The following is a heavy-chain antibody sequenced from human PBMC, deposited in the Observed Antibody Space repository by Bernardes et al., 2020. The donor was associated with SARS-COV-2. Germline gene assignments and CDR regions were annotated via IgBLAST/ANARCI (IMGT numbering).Heavy chain of an antibody. Sequence: ASVKVSCKASGYTFTSYAISWVRQAPGQGLEWMGWISAYNGNTNYAQKLQGRVIMTTDTSTSTAYMELRILRSDDTAVYYCASHGVAGSGSHSGMDVWGQGTTVTVSS. CDR1: GYTFTSYA. CDR2: ISAYNGNT. D-gene: IGHD3-10*01. V-gene: IGHV1-18*04. J-gene: IGHJ6*02. CDR3: ASHGVAGSGSHSGMDV.